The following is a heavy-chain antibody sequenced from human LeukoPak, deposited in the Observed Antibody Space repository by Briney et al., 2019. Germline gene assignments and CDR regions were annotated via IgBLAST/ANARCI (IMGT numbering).Heavy chain of an antibody. CDR3: AKDSSSWFFGAQGY. CDR2: ISWNSGSI. CDR1: GFTFEDYA. V-gene: IGHV3-9*01. Sequence: GGSLRLSCAASGFTFEDYAMNWVRQAPGKGLEWVSGISWNSGSIAYADSVKGRFTISRDNAKDSLYLQMNSLRAEDTALYYCAKDSSSWFFGAQGYWGQGTLVTVSS. D-gene: IGHD6-13*01. J-gene: IGHJ4*02.